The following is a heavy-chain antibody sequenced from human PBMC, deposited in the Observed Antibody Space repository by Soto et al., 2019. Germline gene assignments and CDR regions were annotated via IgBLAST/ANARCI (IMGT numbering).Heavy chain of an antibody. CDR3: ATMGSLSTNWHV. CDR2: ISSSSSYI. J-gene: IGHJ6*04. D-gene: IGHD1-1*01. Sequence: EVQLVESGGGLVKPGGSLRPSCAASGFTFSSYSMNWVRQAPGKGLGWVSSISSSSSYIYYADSVKGRFTISRDNAKNPLYLQRNRLRAEDTAVYYCATMGSLSTNWHVWGKGTTVTVSS. V-gene: IGHV3-21*01. CDR1: GFTFSSYS.